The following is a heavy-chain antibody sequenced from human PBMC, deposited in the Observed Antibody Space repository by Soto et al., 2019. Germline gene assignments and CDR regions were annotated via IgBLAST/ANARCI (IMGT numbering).Heavy chain of an antibody. CDR2: ISAYNGNT. Sequence: ASVKVSCKASGYTFTNYGISWVRQAPGQGLEWMGWISAYNGNTNYAQKLQGRVTMTTDTSTSTAYMELRSLRSDDTAVYYCARDYISIFGVVTLLHYFDYWGQGTLVTVSS. CDR3: ARDYISIFGVVTLLHYFDY. D-gene: IGHD3-3*01. V-gene: IGHV1-18*01. CDR1: GYTFTNYG. J-gene: IGHJ4*02.